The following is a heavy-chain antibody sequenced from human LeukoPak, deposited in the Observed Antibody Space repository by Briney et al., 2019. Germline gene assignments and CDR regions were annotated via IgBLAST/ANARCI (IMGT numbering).Heavy chain of an antibody. CDR1: SYSISSGSY. CDR2: IYYSGST. CDR3: ARHYGDYPDAFDI. Sequence: PSETLSLTCAVSSYSISSGSYWSWIRQPPGKGLEWIGYIYYSGSTNYNPSLKSRVTISVDTSKNQFSLKLSSVTAADTAVYYCARHYGDYPDAFDIWGQGTMVTVSS. D-gene: IGHD4-17*01. J-gene: IGHJ3*02. V-gene: IGHV4-59*08.